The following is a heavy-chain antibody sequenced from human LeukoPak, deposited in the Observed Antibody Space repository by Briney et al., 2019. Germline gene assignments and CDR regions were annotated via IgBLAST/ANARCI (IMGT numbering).Heavy chain of an antibody. CDR1: GGSISSGNYY. Sequence: SETLSLTCTVSGGSISSGNYYWSWIRQPAGKGLEYIGRIYNSGITNYNPSLKSRVTISVDTSKNQFSLKLSSVTAADTAVYYCARVYYSNSYDYWYFDLWGRGTLVTVSS. V-gene: IGHV4-61*10. CDR3: ARVYYSNSYDYWYFDL. CDR2: IYNSGIT. D-gene: IGHD6-13*01. J-gene: IGHJ2*01.